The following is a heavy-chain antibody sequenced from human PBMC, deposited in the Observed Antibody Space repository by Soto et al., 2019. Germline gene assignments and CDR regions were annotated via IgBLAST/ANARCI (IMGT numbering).Heavy chain of an antibody. Sequence: QVQLVGSGGGVVQPGRSLRLSCAASGFTFSSYAMHWVRQAPGKGLEWVAVISYDGSNKYYADSVKGRFTISRDNSKNTLYLQMNSLRAEDTAVYYCARVSFYGDYGDWFDPWGQGTLVTVSS. V-gene: IGHV3-30-3*01. D-gene: IGHD4-17*01. CDR3: ARVSFYGDYGDWFDP. CDR1: GFTFSSYA. J-gene: IGHJ5*02. CDR2: ISYDGSNK.